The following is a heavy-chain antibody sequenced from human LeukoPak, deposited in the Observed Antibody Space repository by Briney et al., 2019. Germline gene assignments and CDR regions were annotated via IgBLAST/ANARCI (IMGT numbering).Heavy chain of an antibody. D-gene: IGHD1-26*01. J-gene: IGHJ4*02. Sequence: SETPSLTCTVSGGSISSSSYYWGWIRQPPGKGLEWIGSIYYSGGTYYNPSLKSRVTISVDTSKNQFSLKLSSVTAADTAVYYCATHHRYSGREDWGQGTLVTVSS. CDR1: GGSISSSSYY. V-gene: IGHV4-39*05. CDR2: IYYSGGT. CDR3: ATHHRYSGRED.